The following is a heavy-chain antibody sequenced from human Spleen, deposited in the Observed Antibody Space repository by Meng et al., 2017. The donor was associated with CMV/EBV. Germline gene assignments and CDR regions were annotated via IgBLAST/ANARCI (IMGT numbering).Heavy chain of an antibody. CDR3: AKFSGTTIHYYYGMDV. J-gene: IGHJ6*02. CDR2: ISSSGSTI. V-gene: IGHV3-11*04. D-gene: IGHD1-7*01. Sequence: GESLKISCAASGFTFSDYYMSWIRQAPGKGLEWVSYISSSGSTIYYADSVKGRFTISRDNSKNTLYLQMNSLRAEDTAVYYCAKFSGTTIHYYYGMDVWGQGTTVTVSS. CDR1: GFTFSDYY.